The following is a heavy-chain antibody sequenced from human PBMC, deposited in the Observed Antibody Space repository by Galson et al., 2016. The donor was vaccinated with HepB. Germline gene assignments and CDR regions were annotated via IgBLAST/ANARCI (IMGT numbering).Heavy chain of an antibody. CDR1: GGSISSGGYS. J-gene: IGHJ5*02. CDR3: ARWDGIGWFDP. CDR2: IYHSGST. V-gene: IGHV4-30-2*01. D-gene: IGHD1-26*01. Sequence: LSLTCAVSGGSISSGGYSWSWIRQPPGKGLEWIGYIYHSGSTHYNPSLKSRVTISVDRSKNQFSLKLSSVTAADTAVYYCARWDGIGWFDPWGQGTLVIVSS.